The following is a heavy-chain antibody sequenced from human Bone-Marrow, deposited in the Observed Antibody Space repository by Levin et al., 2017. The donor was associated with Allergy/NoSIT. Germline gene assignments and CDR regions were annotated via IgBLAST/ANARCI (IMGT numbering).Heavy chain of an antibody. D-gene: IGHD3-10*01. J-gene: IGHJ4*02. CDR3: AHHKFWFGEFPFDF. V-gene: IGHV2-5*02. Sequence: SGPTLVKPTQTLTLTCTFSGFSLSSNGVGVGWIRQAPGKALEWLALIYLDDDKRYSPALKSRPTITKDTYKNQVDLTMTNMAAVDTGTYYCAHHKFWFGEFPFDFWGRGSLVAVSS. CDR2: IYLDDDK. CDR1: GFSLSSNGVG.